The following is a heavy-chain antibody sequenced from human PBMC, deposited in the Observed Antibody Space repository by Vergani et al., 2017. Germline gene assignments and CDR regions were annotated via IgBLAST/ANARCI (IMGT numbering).Heavy chain of an antibody. V-gene: IGHV3-33*01. CDR1: GFRFSSYG. CDR3: ARDPSLVPAATPFDY. CDR2: IWYDGSNK. D-gene: IGHD2-2*01. Sequence: QVQLVESGGGVVQPGRSLRLSCAASGFRFSSYGMNWVRQAPGKGLEWVAVIWYDGSNKYYADSVKGRFTISRDNSQNTVNLQMNSLRVDDTAVYYCARDPSLVPAATPFDYWGQGTLVTVSS. J-gene: IGHJ4*02.